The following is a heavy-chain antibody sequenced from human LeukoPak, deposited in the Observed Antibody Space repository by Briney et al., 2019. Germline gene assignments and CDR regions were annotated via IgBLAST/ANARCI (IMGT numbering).Heavy chain of an antibody. V-gene: IGHV3-21*04. CDR2: ISSSSSYI. CDR3: AKDLRFGSSIAAAGYFDY. D-gene: IGHD6-13*01. Sequence: KSGGSLRLSCAASGFTFSSYSMNWVRQAPGKGLEWVSSISSSSSYIYYADSVKGRFTISRDNSKNTLYLQMNSLRAEDTAVYYCAKDLRFGSSIAAAGYFDYWGQGTLVTVSS. J-gene: IGHJ4*02. CDR1: GFTFSSYS.